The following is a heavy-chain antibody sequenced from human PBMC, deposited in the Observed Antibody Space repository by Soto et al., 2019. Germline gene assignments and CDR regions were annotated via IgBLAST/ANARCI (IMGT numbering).Heavy chain of an antibody. V-gene: IGHV3-33*03. D-gene: IGHD1-7*01. Sequence: QAQLVESGGVVVQPGTSLRLSCAASGVTISTHGMHWVRQAPGKGLEWLANIWYDGSNKFYAESVKGRFSISKDNSKNTLYLQMSSLRAEDTAVYYCAAATTWNFHFPYWGQGTQVTVSS. CDR2: IWYDGSNK. CDR3: AAATTWNFHFPY. CDR1: GVTISTHG. J-gene: IGHJ4*02.